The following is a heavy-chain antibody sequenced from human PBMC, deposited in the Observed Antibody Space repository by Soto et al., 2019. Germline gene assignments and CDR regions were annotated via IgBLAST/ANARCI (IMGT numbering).Heavy chain of an antibody. CDR2: IYYSGST. D-gene: IGHD2-15*01. V-gene: IGHV4-39*07. Sequence: SETLSLTCTVSGGSISSSSYYWGWIRQPPGKGLEWIGSIYYSGSTYYNPSLKSRVTISVDTSKNQFSLKLSSVTAADTAVYDCARGMGGGSCYFDYWGQGTLVTVSS. CDR3: ARGMGGGSCYFDY. J-gene: IGHJ4*02. CDR1: GGSISSSSYY.